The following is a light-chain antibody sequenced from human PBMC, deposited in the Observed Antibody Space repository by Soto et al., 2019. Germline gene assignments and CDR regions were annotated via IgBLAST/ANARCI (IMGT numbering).Light chain of an antibody. V-gene: IGKV3-20*01. CDR3: QQYGSLPIT. Sequence: EIVLTQSPGTLSLSPGERATLSCRASQSVTSSYLAWYQQKPGQAPRLLIYGASSRATGIPDRFGGRGSATDFTLTISRLEPEDFAVYYCQQYGSLPITFGQGTRLEIK. CDR2: GAS. CDR1: QSVTSSY. J-gene: IGKJ5*01.